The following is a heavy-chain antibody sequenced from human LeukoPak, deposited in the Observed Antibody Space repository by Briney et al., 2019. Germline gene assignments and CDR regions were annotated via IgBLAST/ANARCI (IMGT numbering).Heavy chain of an antibody. CDR2: IYHSGST. V-gene: IGHV4-30-2*01. J-gene: IGHJ4*02. CDR1: GGSISSGGYS. Sequence: SQTLSLTCAVSGGSISSGGYSWSWIRQPPGKGLEWIGYIYHSGSTYYNPSLKSRVTISVDRSKNQFSLKLSSVTAADTAVYYCARASYDYPDYWGQGTLVTVSS. CDR3: ARASYDYPDY. D-gene: IGHD3-16*01.